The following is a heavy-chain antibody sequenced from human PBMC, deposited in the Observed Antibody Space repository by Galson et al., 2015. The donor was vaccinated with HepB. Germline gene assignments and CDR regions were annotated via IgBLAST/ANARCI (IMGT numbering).Heavy chain of an antibody. CDR3: AHFFSSSSRPNWFDP. Sequence: PALVKPTQTLTLTCTFSGFSLSTSGVGVGWIRQPPGKALEWLALIYWDDDKRYSPSLKSRLTITKDTSKNQVVLTMTNMDPVDTATYYCAHFFSSSSRPNWFDPWGQGTLITVSS. J-gene: IGHJ5*02. D-gene: IGHD6-6*01. CDR2: IYWDDDK. V-gene: IGHV2-5*02. CDR1: GFSLSTSGVG.